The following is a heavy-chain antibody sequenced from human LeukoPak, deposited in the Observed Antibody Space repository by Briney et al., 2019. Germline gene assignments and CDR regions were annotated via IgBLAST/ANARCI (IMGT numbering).Heavy chain of an antibody. J-gene: IGHJ4*02. Sequence: SETLSLTCTVSGGSISSSRYYWGWIRQPPGKGLEWIGSIYYSGSTYYNPSLKSRVTISVDTSKNQSSLKLSSVTAADTAVYYCARTVKFVDYYDRSGYCRYFDYWGQGTLVTVSS. CDR2: IYYSGST. D-gene: IGHD3-22*01. CDR1: GGSISSSRYY. V-gene: IGHV4-39*07. CDR3: ARTVKFVDYYDRSGYCRYFDY.